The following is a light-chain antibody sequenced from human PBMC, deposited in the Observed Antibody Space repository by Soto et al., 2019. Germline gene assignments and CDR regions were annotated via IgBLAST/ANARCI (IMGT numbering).Light chain of an antibody. CDR2: DVS. J-gene: IGLJ1*01. CDR3: SSYTSSYNYV. CDR1: SSDVGGYNF. Sequence: QSVLTQPASVSGSPGQSVTISCAGTSSDVGGYNFVSWYQQHPGKAPQLMIYDVSSRPSGVSNRFSGSKSGNTASLIISGLQAEDEADYYCSSYTSSYNYVFGTGTKVTVL. V-gene: IGLV2-14*03.